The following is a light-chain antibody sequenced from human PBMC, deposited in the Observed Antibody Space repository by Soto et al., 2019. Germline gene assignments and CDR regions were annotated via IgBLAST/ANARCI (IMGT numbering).Light chain of an antibody. J-gene: IGKJ3*01. V-gene: IGKV3-20*01. Sequence: EIVLTQSPGTLSVSPGERATLFCRARQSISSTYLAWYQKKPGQAPRLLLYGAFNRATGIPDRFSGSGSGTDFPLTISGPEPEDGAFYYCQQYGSSSFAFGPGTKVEIK. CDR2: GAF. CDR1: QSISSTY. CDR3: QQYGSSSFA.